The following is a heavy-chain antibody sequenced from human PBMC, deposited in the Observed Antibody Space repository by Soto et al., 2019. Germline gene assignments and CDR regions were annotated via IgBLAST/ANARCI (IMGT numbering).Heavy chain of an antibody. CDR2: INHSGST. CDR3: ARRVVQAAMSIVDV. V-gene: IGHV4-34*01. CDR1: GGSFSGYY. J-gene: IGHJ6*04. D-gene: IGHD2-2*01. Sequence: SETLSLTCAVYGGSFSGYYWSWIRQPPGKGLEWIGEINHSGSTNYNPSLKSRVTISVDTSKNQFSLKLSSVTAADTAVYYCARRVVQAAMSIVDVRGKGTKVTVSS.